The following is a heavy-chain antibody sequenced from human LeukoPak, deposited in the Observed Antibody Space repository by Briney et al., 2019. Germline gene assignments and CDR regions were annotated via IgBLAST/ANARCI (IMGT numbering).Heavy chain of an antibody. J-gene: IGHJ4*02. CDR3: ASGSYYGLFDY. Sequence: SGTLSLTCAVSGGSISSSNWCSWVRQPPGKGLEWIGEIYHGGSTNYNPSLKSRVTISVDTSKNQYSLKLSSVTAADTAVYYCASGSYYGLFDYWGQGTLVTVSS. V-gene: IGHV4-4*02. CDR2: IYHGGST. D-gene: IGHD1-26*01. CDR1: GGSISSSNW.